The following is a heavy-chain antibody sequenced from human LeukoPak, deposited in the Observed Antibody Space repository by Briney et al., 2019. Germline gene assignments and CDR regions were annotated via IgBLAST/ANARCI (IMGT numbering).Heavy chain of an antibody. CDR3: AHTPYGSGSYSGEHADY. J-gene: IGHJ4*02. V-gene: IGHV1-2*02. D-gene: IGHD3-10*01. CDR1: GYTFTGYY. Sequence: ASVKVSCKASGYTFTGYYMHWVRQAPGQGLEWIGWINPNSGGTNYAQKVQGRATMTRDTSISTAYMELSRLRSDDTAVYYCAHTPYGSGSYSGEHADYWGQGTLVTVSS. CDR2: INPNSGGT.